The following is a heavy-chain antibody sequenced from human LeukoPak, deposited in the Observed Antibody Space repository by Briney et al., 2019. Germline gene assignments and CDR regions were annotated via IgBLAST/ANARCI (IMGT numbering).Heavy chain of an antibody. CDR3: ARDKGGAGYSSWYFPGGRGPTCFDY. J-gene: IGHJ4*02. CDR1: GFTFSSYS. D-gene: IGHD6-13*01. Sequence: GGSLRLSCAASGFTFSSYSMNWVRQAPGKGLEWVSYISSSSSTIYYADSVKGRFTISRDNAKNSLYLQMNSLRAEDTAVYYCARDKGGAGYSSWYFPGGRGPTCFDYWGQGTLVTVSS. CDR2: ISSSSSTI. V-gene: IGHV3-48*01.